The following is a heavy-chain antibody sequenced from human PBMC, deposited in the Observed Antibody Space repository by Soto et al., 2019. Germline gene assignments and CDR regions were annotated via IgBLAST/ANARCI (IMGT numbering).Heavy chain of an antibody. V-gene: IGHV3-72*01. J-gene: IGHJ3*01. CDR1: GFTLSDQY. Sequence: EVQLVESGGDLVQPGGSLRLSCEASGFTLSDQYIDWVRQAPGKGLEWVGRTRNKAKRYRTEYAASVKDRFTISRDDSRNSLYLQMNSLKTEDTAVYFCTRDAAGGFRGETAFDLWGQGTMVTVSS. D-gene: IGHD6-13*01. CDR3: TRDAAGGFRGETAFDL. CDR2: TRNKAKRYRT.